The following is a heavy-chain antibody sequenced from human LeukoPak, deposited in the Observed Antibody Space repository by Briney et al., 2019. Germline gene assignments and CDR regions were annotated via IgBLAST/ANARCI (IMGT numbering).Heavy chain of an antibody. CDR2: IYYSGST. CDR3: ARLSPDGRMDV. J-gene: IGHJ6*03. Sequence: SETLSLTCTVSGGSISSNSYYWGWIRQPPGKGLEWIGSIYYSGSTYYNPSLKSRVTISVDTSKNQFSLKLSSVTAADTAVYYCARLSPDGRMDVWGKGTTVTISS. V-gene: IGHV4-39*07. CDR1: GGSISSNSYY.